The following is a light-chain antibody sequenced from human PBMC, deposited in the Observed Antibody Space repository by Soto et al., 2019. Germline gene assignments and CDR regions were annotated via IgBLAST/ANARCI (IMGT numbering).Light chain of an antibody. V-gene: IGKV3-15*01. Sequence: EIVMTQAPATLSVSPGERATLSCRASQSVSSNLAWYQQKPGQAPRLLIYGASTRATGIPARFSGSGSGTEFTLTISSLQSEDFAFYYCQQYNNWPRTLGQGTK. CDR2: GAS. CDR3: QQYNNWPRT. CDR1: QSVSSN. J-gene: IGKJ1*01.